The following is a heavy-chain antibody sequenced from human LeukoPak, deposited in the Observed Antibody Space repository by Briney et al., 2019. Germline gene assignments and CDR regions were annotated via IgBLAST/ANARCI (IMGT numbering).Heavy chain of an antibody. V-gene: IGHV3-74*01. Sequence: GGSLRLSCSASGFTISSYWMHWVRQAPGKGLVWVSRIDPAGSVTNHADSVRGRFPISRDTATNTLYPEMNSLRAEDTAVYYCSRDFVGAEDYWGQGTLVTVSS. D-gene: IGHD3-16*01. CDR3: SRDFVGAEDY. CDR1: GFTISSYW. CDR2: IDPAGSVT. J-gene: IGHJ4*02.